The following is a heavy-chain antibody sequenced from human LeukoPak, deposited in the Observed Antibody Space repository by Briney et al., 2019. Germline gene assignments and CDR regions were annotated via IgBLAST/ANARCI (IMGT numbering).Heavy chain of an antibody. CDR2: IYYSGTT. D-gene: IGHD2-8*01. Sequence: SETLSLTCTVSGGSISSSGYYWSWIRQHPGKGLEWIGYIYYSGTTYYNPSLKSRGTISVDTSKNQFSLKLSSVTAADTAMYYCARSGCTNGICFEFDCWGQGTLVTVSS. J-gene: IGHJ4*02. V-gene: IGHV4-31*03. CDR1: GGSISSSGYY. CDR3: ARSGCTNGICFEFDC.